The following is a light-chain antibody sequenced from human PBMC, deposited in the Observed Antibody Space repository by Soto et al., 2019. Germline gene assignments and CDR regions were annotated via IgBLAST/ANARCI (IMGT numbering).Light chain of an antibody. V-gene: IGKV3-20*01. CDR3: QQYGSSPLT. CDR1: QSVTSNY. CDR2: GAS. J-gene: IGKJ4*01. Sequence: EIVLTQSPGILSLLTGAKATLSWQASQSVTSNYLVWYQQKPGQAPRLLIYGASSRATGIPDRFSGSGSGTDFTLTISRLETEDCAVYYCQQYGSSPLTFGGGTKVEIK.